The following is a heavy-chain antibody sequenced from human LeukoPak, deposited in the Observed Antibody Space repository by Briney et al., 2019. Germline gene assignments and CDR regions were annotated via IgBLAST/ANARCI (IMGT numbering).Heavy chain of an antibody. D-gene: IGHD3-10*01. CDR2: VSGDGSAT. V-gene: IGHV3-74*01. J-gene: IGHJ4*02. CDR3: ARNHYGSVDY. Sequence: GGSLRLSCAASGFTFSNYWMHWVRQAPGRGLVWVSCVSGDGSATNYADSVKGRFTISRDNAKNTLYLQMNSLRPDDTAVYYCARNHYGSVDYWGQGTLVTVSS. CDR1: GFTFSNYW.